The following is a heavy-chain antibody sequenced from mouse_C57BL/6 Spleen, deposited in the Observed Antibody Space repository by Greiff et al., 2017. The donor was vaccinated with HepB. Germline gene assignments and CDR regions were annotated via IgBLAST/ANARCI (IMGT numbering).Heavy chain of an antibody. V-gene: IGHV1-54*01. CDR3: AKGAPTEAWFAY. D-gene: IGHD3-1*01. Sequence: QVQLKESGAELVRPGTSVKVSCKASGYAFTNYLIEWVKQRPGQGLEWIGVINPGSGGTNYNEKFKGKATLTADKSSSTAYMQLSSLTSEDSAVYFGAKGAPTEAWFAYWGQGTLVTVSA. CDR2: INPGSGGT. J-gene: IGHJ3*01. CDR1: GYAFTNYL.